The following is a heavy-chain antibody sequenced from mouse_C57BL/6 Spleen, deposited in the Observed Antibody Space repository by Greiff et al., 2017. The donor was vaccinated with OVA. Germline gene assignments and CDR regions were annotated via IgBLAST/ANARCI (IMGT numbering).Heavy chain of an antibody. J-gene: IGHJ3*01. D-gene: IGHD2-1*01. V-gene: IGHV1-54*01. CDR1: GYAFTNYL. Sequence: QVQLQQSGAELVRPGPSVKVSCKASGYAFTNYLIEWVKQRPGQGLEWIGVINPGSGGTNYNEKFKGKATLTADKSSSTAYMQLSSLTSEDSAVYFCAREGIYGTRFGYWGQGTLVTVSA. CDR3: AREGIYGTRFGY. CDR2: INPGSGGT.